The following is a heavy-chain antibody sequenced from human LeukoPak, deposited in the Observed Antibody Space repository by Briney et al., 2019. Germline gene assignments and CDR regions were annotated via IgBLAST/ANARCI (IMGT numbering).Heavy chain of an antibody. D-gene: IGHD4-11*01. CDR1: GYTFTSYY. CDR3: ARSLPYTHYYYYYYMDV. J-gene: IGHJ6*03. V-gene: IGHV1-2*02. CDR2: INPNSGGT. Sequence: VASVKVSCKASGYTFTSYYMHWVRQAPGQGLEWMGWINPNSGGTNYAQKFQGRVTMTRDTSISTAYMELSRLRSDDTAVYYCARSLPYTHYYYYYYMDVWGKGTTVTISS.